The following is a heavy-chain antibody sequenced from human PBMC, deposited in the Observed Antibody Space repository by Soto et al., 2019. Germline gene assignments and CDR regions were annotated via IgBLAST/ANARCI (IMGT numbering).Heavy chain of an antibody. J-gene: IGHJ6*03. CDR3: ARGVSGRVVIIKYYYYMDV. Sequence: PSETLSLTCAVYGGSFSGYYWSWIRQPPGKGLEWIGEINHSGSTNYNPSLKSRVTISVDTSKNQFSLKLSSVTAADTAVYYCARGVSGRVVIIKYYYYMDVWGKGTTVTVSS. D-gene: IGHD3-3*01. V-gene: IGHV4-34*01. CDR2: INHSGST. CDR1: GGSFSGYY.